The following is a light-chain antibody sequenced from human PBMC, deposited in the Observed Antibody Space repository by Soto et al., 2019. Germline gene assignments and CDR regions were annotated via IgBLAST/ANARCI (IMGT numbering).Light chain of an antibody. V-gene: IGKV3-15*01. CDR2: GAS. Sequence: EIVLTQYPANMSVYREYGVTLPCMTSQSVSDNLAWHQQKPGQAPRLLIYGASTRATGIPARFSGSGSGTEFTLTISSLQSADFAVYYCQQYENWPPRTFGHGTKVDIK. CDR1: QSVSDN. CDR3: QQYENWPPRT. J-gene: IGKJ1*01.